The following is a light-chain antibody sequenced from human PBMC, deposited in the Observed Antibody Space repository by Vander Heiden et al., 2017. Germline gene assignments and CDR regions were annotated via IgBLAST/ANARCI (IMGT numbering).Light chain of an antibody. CDR1: SSDVGGYNY. J-gene: IGLJ2*01. CDR2: DVS. Sequence: QSALTQPASVSGSPGQSITISCTGTSSDVGGYNYVSWYQQSPGEAPKLMIFDVSYRPSGVSNRFSGSKSGNTASLTISGLRAEDDADYYCSSYTGSSTIFGGGTKLTVL. CDR3: SSYTGSSTI. V-gene: IGLV2-14*03.